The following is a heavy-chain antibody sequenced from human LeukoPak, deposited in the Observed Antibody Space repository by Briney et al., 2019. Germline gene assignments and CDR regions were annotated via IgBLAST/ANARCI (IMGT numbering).Heavy chain of an antibody. CDR2: ISSSSYI. CDR1: GFTFSSYS. Sequence: GGSLRLSCAASGFTFSSYSMNWVRQAPGKGLEWVSSISSSSYIYYADSVKGRFTISRDNAKNSLYLQMNSLRAEDTAVYYCARDGAAAGTFPYWGQGTLVTVSS. V-gene: IGHV3-21*01. J-gene: IGHJ4*02. D-gene: IGHD6-13*01. CDR3: ARDGAAAGTFPY.